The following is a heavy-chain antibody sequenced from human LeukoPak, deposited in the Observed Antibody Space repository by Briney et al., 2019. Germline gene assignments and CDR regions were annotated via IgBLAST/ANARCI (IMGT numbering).Heavy chain of an antibody. CDR3: ARDDYWSGPTDAFDV. CDR2: IKQDGSEK. J-gene: IGHJ3*01. V-gene: IGHV3-7*01. D-gene: IGHD3-3*01. Sequence: PGGSLRLSCAASGFTFSSYGMSWVRQAPGKGLEWVANIKQDGSEKYYVDSVKGRFIISRDNAKNSLYLQMNSLRAEDTAVYYCARDDYWSGPTDAFDVWGQGTMVTVS. CDR1: GFTFSSYG.